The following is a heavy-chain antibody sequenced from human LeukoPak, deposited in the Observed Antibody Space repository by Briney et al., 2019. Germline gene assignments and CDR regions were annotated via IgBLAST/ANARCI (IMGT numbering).Heavy chain of an antibody. CDR3: ARGPSLTMFGSDYHYMDV. CDR1: GFSFRSYG. CDR2: IWYDGSSE. V-gene: IGHV3-33*01. J-gene: IGHJ6*03. Sequence: GGSLRLSCVASGFSFRSYGMHWVRQAPGKGLEWVAVIWYDGSSEFYADSVKGRLTISRDNSKNTLYLQLNSLRAEDTAVYYCARGPSLTMFGSDYHYMDVWGKGTTVTVSS. D-gene: IGHD3-3*01.